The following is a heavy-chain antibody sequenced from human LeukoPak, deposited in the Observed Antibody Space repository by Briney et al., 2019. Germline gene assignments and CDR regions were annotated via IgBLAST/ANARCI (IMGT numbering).Heavy chain of an antibody. D-gene: IGHD2-2*01. CDR2: IYHSGST. J-gene: IGHJ4*02. Sequence: SQTLSLTCAVCGGSISSGGYSWRWIRQPPGKGLEWIGYIYHSGSTYYNPSLKSRITISVDRSKNQFSLKLSSVTAADTAVYYCARGRIVVVPAAIEVWGQGTLVTVSS. CDR1: GGSISSGGYS. CDR3: ARGRIVVVPAAIEV. V-gene: IGHV4-30-2*01.